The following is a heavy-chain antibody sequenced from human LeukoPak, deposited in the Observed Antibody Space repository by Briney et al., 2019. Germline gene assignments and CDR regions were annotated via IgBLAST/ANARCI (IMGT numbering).Heavy chain of an antibody. J-gene: IGHJ4*02. CDR3: AKETPESYCSGGSCYLGGYFDY. CDR2: ISWNSGSI. CDR1: GFTFDDYA. D-gene: IGHD2-15*01. V-gene: IGHV3-9*01. Sequence: GGSLRLSCAASGFTFDDYAMHWVRQAPGKGLEWVSGISWNSGSIGYADSVKGRFTISRDNAKNSLYLQMNSLRAEDTALYYCAKETPESYCSGGSCYLGGYFDYWGQGTLVTVSS.